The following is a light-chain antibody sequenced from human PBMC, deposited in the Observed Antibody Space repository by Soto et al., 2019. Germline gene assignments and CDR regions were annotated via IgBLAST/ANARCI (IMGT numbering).Light chain of an antibody. CDR1: QSLSSW. V-gene: IGKV1-5*01. CDR3: QQYNSYSFT. CDR2: DAS. J-gene: IGKJ3*01. Sequence: DIQMTQSPSTLSASVGDRVTITCRASQSLSSWLAWYQQKPGKAPKLLIYDASSLESGVPSRFSGSGSGTEFTLTLSSLQPDDFATYYCQQYNSYSFTFGPGTKVDIK.